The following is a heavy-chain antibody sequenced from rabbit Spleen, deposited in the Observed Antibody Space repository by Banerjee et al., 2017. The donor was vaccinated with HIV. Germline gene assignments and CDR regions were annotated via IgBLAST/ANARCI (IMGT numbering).Heavy chain of an antibody. CDR2: IDIDGSGST. V-gene: IGHV1S45*01. CDR3: ARDRPGSDNFDL. D-gene: IGHD3-1*01. J-gene: IGHJ4*01. Sequence: QELLVESGGDLVKPGASLTLTCKASGFDFSRSDWICWVHQAPGKGLEWIACIDIDGSGSTYYANWARGRFTISKTSSTTVTLQMTSLTAADTATYFCARDRPGSDNFDLWGPGTLVTVS. CDR1: GFDFSRSDW.